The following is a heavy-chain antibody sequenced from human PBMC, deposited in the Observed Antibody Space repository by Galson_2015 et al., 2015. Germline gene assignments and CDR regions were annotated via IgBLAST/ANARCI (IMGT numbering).Heavy chain of an antibody. CDR1: GFTFSSYG. V-gene: IGHV3-33*01. CDR3: AGYTVTRIL. J-gene: IGHJ4*02. Sequence: SLRLSCAASGFTFSSYGMHWVRQAPGNGLEWVAVIWYDGSNKYYADSVKGRFTISRDNSKNTLYLQMNSLRAEDTAVYYCAGYTVTRILWGQGTLVTVSS. CDR2: IWYDGSNK. D-gene: IGHD4-17*01.